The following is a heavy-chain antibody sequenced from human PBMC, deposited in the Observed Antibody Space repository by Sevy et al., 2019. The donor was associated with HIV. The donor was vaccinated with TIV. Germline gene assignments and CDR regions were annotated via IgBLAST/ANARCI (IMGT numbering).Heavy chain of an antibody. Sequence: GGSLRLSCAASGFTFSSYAMHWVRQAPGKGLEWVAVISYDGSNKYYADSVKGRFTSSRDNSKNTLYLQMNSLSAWDTAVYYCARGSLSVVVPEGWFDPWGQGTLVTVPS. J-gene: IGHJ5*02. V-gene: IGHV3-30*04. D-gene: IGHD2-2*01. CDR2: ISYDGSNK. CDR3: ARGSLSVVVPEGWFDP. CDR1: GFTFSSYA.